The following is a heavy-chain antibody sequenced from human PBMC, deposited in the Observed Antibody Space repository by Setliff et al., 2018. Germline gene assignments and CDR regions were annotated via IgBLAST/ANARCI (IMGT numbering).Heavy chain of an antibody. J-gene: IGHJ6*02. CDR3: ARDSRQWLEGGASGDMDI. CDR1: GYVFINFY. D-gene: IGHD6-19*01. CDR2: INSSGGSA. Sequence: ASVKVSCKASGYVFINFYMYWVRQAPGQGLEWMGIINSSGGSASYAPQFQGRITITADQSTSTVFMELNSLRSEDTAFYYCARDSRQWLEGGASGDMDIWGQGTAVTVSS. V-gene: IGHV1-46*01.